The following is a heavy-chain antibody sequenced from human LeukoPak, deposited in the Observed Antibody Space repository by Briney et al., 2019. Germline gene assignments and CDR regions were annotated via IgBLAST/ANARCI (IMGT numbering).Heavy chain of an antibody. D-gene: IGHD2-21*02. J-gene: IGHJ4*02. Sequence: SETLSLTCTVSGVSISNSAYYWVWVRQPPGKGLEWIGSIYYSGSTYYNPSLKSRITISVGTSKNQFSLNLSSVTAADTAVYYCARLVSGRSYYFDYWGQGTLVTVSS. CDR1: GVSISNSAYY. CDR2: IYYSGST. V-gene: IGHV4-39*01. CDR3: ARLVSGRSYYFDY.